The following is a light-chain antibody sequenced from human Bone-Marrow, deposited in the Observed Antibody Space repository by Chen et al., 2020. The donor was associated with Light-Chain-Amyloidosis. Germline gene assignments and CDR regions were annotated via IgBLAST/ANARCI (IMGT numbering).Light chain of an antibody. J-gene: IGLJ1*01. CDR2: DVT. CDR1: SSDVGGYNY. V-gene: IGLV2-14*03. CDR3: SSYTARSTLV. Sequence: QSALTQPAAVSGSPGQSITISCPGTSSDVGGYNYVSWYQQHPGKAPKLIISDVTDRPSGVSNRFSGSKSGNTASLTISGLQAADEADYFCSSYTARSTLVFGTATKVTVL.